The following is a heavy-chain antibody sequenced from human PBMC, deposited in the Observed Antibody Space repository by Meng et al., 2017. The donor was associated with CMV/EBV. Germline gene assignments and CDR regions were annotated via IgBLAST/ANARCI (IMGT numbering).Heavy chain of an antibody. V-gene: IGHV3-21*01. D-gene: IGHD1-26*01. CDR2: ISSSSSYI. J-gene: IGHJ6*02. CDR3: ARPIYSGSYWGFDYGMDV. Sequence: GGSLRLSCAASGFTFSSYSMNWVRQAPGQGLEWVSSISSSSSYIYYADSVKGRFTISRDNAKNSLYLQMNSLRAEDTAVCYCARPIYSGSYWGFDYGMDVWGQGTTVTVSS. CDR1: GFTFSSYS.